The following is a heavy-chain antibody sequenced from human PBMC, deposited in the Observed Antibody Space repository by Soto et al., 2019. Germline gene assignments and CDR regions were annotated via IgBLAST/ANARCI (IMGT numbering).Heavy chain of an antibody. V-gene: IGHV4-39*01. Sequence: QVQLQESGPGLVKPSETLSLTCTVSGGSIYRSGYYWGWIRQPPGRGLELIGNIDYNGVTYSNPSLKSRVTISRDTSKNQFSLKLTTVTAADTALYYCGKVLVGATGHTDSDSWGPGTLVAVSS. CDR1: GGSIYRSGYY. CDR2: IDYNGVT. CDR3: GKVLVGATGHTDSDS. J-gene: IGHJ4*02. D-gene: IGHD2-15*01.